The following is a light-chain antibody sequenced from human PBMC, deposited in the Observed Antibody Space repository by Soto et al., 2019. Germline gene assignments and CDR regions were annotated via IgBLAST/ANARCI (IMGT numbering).Light chain of an antibody. Sequence: QSVLTQPPSVSGAPGQRVTISCTGGSSNIGAGYDVHWYQQLPGTAPKLLIYGNSNRPSGVPDRFSGSKSGTSASLAITGLQAKDEADYFCQSYDSSLSGSVVFGGGTKVTVL. J-gene: IGLJ2*01. CDR3: QSYDSSLSGSVV. CDR1: SSNIGAGYD. V-gene: IGLV1-40*01. CDR2: GNS.